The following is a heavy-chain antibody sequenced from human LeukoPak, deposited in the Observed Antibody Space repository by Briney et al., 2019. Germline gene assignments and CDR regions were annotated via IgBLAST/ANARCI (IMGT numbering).Heavy chain of an antibody. CDR2: TYYRSKWSH. V-gene: IGHV6-1*01. J-gene: IGHJ5*01. CDR1: GDSVSTNSAA. Sequence: SQTLSLTCAISGDSVSTNSAAWNWLRQSPSRGLEWLGRTYYRSKWSHDYAPSVQSRITINPDTSKNQFSLHLNSVTPEDTAVYYCARGNRDFDSWGQGTLVTVSS. D-gene: IGHD2-21*02. CDR3: ARGNRDFDS.